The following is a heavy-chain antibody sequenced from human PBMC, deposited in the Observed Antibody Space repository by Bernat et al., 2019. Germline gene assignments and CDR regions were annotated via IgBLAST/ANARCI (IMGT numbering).Heavy chain of an antibody. D-gene: IGHD6-19*01. CDR3: ARGVGAGPKDNWFDP. CDR2: INHSGST. V-gene: IGHV4-34*01. J-gene: IGHJ5*02. CDR1: GGSFSGYY. Sequence: QVQLQQWGAGLLKPSETLSLTCAVYGGSFSGYYWSWIRQPSGKGLEWIGEINHSGSTNYNPSLKSRVTKSVDTSKNKFSRKLSSVAAADTAVYYCARGVGAGPKDNWFDPWGQGTLVTVSS.